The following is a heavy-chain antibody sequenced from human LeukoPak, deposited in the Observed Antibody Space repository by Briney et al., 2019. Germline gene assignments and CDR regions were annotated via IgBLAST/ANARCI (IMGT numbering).Heavy chain of an antibody. Sequence: SETLSLTCTVSGGSISSGDYYWSWIRQPPGKGLEWIGYIYYSGSTYYNPSLKSRVTISVDTSKNQFSLKLSSVTAADTAVYYCARDRGYDDAFDIWGQGTMVTVSS. D-gene: IGHD2-2*01. J-gene: IGHJ3*02. CDR1: GGSISSGDYY. V-gene: IGHV4-30-4*08. CDR2: IYYSGST. CDR3: ARDRGYDDAFDI.